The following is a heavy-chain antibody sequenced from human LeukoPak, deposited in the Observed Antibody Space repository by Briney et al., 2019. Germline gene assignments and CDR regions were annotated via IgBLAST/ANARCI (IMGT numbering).Heavy chain of an antibody. CDR2: IYYSGST. Sequence: SQTLSLTCTVSGGSISSGGYYWSWIRQHPGKGLEWIGYIYYSGSTYYNPSLKSRVTISVDTSKNQFSLKLSSVTAADTAVYYCARDSGDNSSGWHYYFDYWGQGTLVTVSS. J-gene: IGHJ4*02. CDR3: ARDSGDNSSGWHYYFDY. V-gene: IGHV4-31*03. CDR1: GGSISSGGYY. D-gene: IGHD6-19*01.